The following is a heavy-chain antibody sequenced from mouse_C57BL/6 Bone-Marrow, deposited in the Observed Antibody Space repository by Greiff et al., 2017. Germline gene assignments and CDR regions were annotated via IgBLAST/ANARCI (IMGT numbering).Heavy chain of an antibody. CDR1: GYTFTTYP. Sequence: QVQLKESGAELVKPGASVQMSCKASGYTFTTYPIEWMKQNHGKSLEWIGNFHPYNDDTKYNEKFKGKATLTVEKSSSTVYLELSRLTSDDSAVYDCARGGNYGGYYFDYWGQGTTLTVSS. J-gene: IGHJ2*01. CDR2: FHPYNDDT. CDR3: ARGGNYGGYYFDY. V-gene: IGHV1-47*01. D-gene: IGHD2-1*01.